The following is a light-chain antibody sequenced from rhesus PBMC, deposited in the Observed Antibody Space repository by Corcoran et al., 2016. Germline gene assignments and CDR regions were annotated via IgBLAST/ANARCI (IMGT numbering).Light chain of an antibody. CDR2: KAC. J-gene: IGKJ3*01. V-gene: IGKV1-74*01. Sequence: DIQMTQSPSSLSASVGDRVTITCRASENVNNYLTWYQQKPGKAPKLLIYKACTLKSGVPSRFSGSGSGTDYTFTISSLQPEDVATYYCQHGYGTPFTFGPGTKLDIK. CDR1: ENVNNY. CDR3: QHGYGTPFT.